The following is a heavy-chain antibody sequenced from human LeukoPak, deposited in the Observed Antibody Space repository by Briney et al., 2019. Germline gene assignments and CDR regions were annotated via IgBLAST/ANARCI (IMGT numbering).Heavy chain of an antibody. V-gene: IGHV4-59*12. J-gene: IGHJ4*02. D-gene: IGHD5-24*01. CDR1: GGSISSYY. CDR3: ARSRRNDGFDHDY. Sequence: PSETLSLTCTVSGGSISSYYWSWIRQPPGKGLEWIGYIYYSGSTNYNPSLKSRVTISVDTSKNQFSLKLSSVTAADTAVYYCARSRRNDGFDHDYWGQGTLVTVSS. CDR2: IYYSGST.